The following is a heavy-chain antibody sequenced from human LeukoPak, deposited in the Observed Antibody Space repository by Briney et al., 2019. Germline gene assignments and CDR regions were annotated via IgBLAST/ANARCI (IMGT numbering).Heavy chain of an antibody. CDR2: IYYSGST. Sequence: SETLSLTCTVSGGSISSSSYYWGWIRQPPGKGLEWIGSIYYSGSTYYNPSLKSRVTISVDTSKNQFSLELSSVTAADTAVYYCARVVTAPYYFDYWGQGTLVTVSS. CDR3: ARVVTAPYYFDY. J-gene: IGHJ4*02. D-gene: IGHD3-16*02. V-gene: IGHV4-39*07. CDR1: GGSISSSSYY.